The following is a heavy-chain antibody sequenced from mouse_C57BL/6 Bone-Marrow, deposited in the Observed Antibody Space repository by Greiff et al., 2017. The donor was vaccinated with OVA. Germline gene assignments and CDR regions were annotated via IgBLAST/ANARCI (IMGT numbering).Heavy chain of an antibody. Sequence: EVQLVESGGGLVKPGGSLKLSCAASGFTFSSYTMSWVRQTPEKRLEWVATISGGGGNTYYPDSVKGRFTISRDNSKNTLYRQMSSLRSEDTALYYCARGCYGSTFAYWGQGTLVTVSA. CDR2: ISGGGGNT. CDR1: GFTFSSYT. J-gene: IGHJ3*01. V-gene: IGHV5-9*01. D-gene: IGHD1-1*01. CDR3: ARGCYGSTFAY.